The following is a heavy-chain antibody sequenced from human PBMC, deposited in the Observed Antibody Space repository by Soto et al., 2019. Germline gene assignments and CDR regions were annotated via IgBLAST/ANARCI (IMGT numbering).Heavy chain of an antibody. CDR3: ARDSRLWDSFDY. CDR2: ISIYNGNT. CDR1: GYAFTSYG. Sequence: ASVKVSCKASGYAFTSYGISWVRQAPGQGLEWLGWISIYNGNTNYAQKLRGRLTMTTDTSTGTAFMELRSVRSDDTAVYYCARDSRLWDSFDYWGQGTLVTVSS. J-gene: IGHJ4*02. V-gene: IGHV1-18*01. D-gene: IGHD2-21*01.